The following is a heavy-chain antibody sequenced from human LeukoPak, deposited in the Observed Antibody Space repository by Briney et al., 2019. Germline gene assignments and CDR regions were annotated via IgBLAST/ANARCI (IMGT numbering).Heavy chain of an antibody. D-gene: IGHD3-3*01. J-gene: IGHJ4*02. CDR1: GFTFSSYW. CDR3: AYGVNTIFGVVIGTFDY. Sequence: GGSLRLSCAASGFTFSSYWMSWVRQAPGKGLEWVANIKQDGSEKYYVDSVKGRFTISRDNAKNSLYLQMNSLRAEDTAVYYCAYGVNTIFGVVIGTFDYWGQGTLVTVSS. V-gene: IGHV3-7*01. CDR2: IKQDGSEK.